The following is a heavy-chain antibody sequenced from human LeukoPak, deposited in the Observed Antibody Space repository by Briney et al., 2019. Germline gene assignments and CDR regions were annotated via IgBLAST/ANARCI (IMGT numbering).Heavy chain of an antibody. CDR1: GFTFSSYG. J-gene: IGHJ4*02. D-gene: IGHD3-22*01. CDR2: IWYDGSNK. Sequence: GGSLRLSCAASGFTFSSYGMHWVRQAPGKGLEWVAVIWYDGSNKYYADSVKGRFTISRDNSKNTLYLQMNSLRAEDTAVYYCAKDRYYYDSSGYLNYWGQGTLVTVSS. CDR3: AKDRYYYDSSGYLNY. V-gene: IGHV3-33*06.